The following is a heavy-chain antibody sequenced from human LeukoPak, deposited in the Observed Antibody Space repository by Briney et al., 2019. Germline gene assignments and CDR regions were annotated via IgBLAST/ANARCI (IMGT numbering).Heavy chain of an antibody. J-gene: IGHJ4*02. CDR2: IYHSGST. D-gene: IGHD1-26*01. CDR3: ARRQLGGAFGY. V-gene: IGHV4-30-2*01. CDR1: GGSISSGGYY. Sequence: PSETLSLTCTVSGGSISSGGYYWSWIRQPPGKGLEWIGYIYHSGSTHYNPSLKSRVTISVDRSKNQFSLKLSSVTAADTAVYYCARRQLGGAFGYWGQGTLVTVSS.